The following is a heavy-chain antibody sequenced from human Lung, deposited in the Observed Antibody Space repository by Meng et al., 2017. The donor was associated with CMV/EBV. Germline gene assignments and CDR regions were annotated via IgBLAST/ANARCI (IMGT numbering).Heavy chain of an antibody. V-gene: IGHV3-9*03. CDR2: ISWNSGSI. CDR1: GFTFDDYA. J-gene: IGHJ6*02. Sequence: SXAASGFTFDDYAMHWVRQAPGKGLEWVSGISWNSGSIGYADSVKGRITISRDNAKNSLYLQMNSLRAEDMALYYCAKGTRNYYYYYGMDVWGQGTXVTVSS. CDR3: AKGTRNYYYYYGMDV.